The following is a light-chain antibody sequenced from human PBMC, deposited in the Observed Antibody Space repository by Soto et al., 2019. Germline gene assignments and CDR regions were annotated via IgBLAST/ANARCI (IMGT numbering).Light chain of an antibody. CDR2: GAS. Sequence: EIVLTQSPGTLSLSPGERATLSCRASQSVSSNYLAWYQQKHGQAPRLLIYGASSRATGTPDRFSGSASGTDFTLTISRLEPEDSAVYYCQQYGRSPFTFGPGTKVDIK. J-gene: IGKJ3*01. CDR3: QQYGRSPFT. V-gene: IGKV3-20*01. CDR1: QSVSSNY.